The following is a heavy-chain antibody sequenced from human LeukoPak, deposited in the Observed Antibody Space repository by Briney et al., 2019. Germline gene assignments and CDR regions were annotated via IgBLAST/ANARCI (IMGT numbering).Heavy chain of an antibody. CDR3: ARVEEGYGSGRRENYYYYYMDV. Sequence: SETLSLTCTVSGGSISNYYWSWIRQPPGKGLEWIGYIHYGGSTNYNSSLKRRVTISVDTSKNQFSLKMSSVTAADTAVYYCARVEEGYGSGRRENYYYYYMDVWGKGTTVTISS. CDR2: IHYGGST. V-gene: IGHV4-59*01. CDR1: GGSISNYY. D-gene: IGHD3-10*01. J-gene: IGHJ6*03.